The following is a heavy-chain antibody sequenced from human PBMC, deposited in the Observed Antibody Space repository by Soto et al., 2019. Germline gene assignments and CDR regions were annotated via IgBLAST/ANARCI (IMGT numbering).Heavy chain of an antibody. Sequence: PGESLKISCKGSGYSFTTYWIGWVRQMPGKGLEWMGFIYPGDSDTRYSPSFQGQVTISADESISTAYLQWSSLKASDTAMYYCAGHVREETGERQLDSWGQGTLVTVSS. D-gene: IGHD1-1*01. V-gene: IGHV5-51*01. CDR2: IYPGDSDT. J-gene: IGHJ4*02. CDR3: AGHVREETGERQLDS. CDR1: GYSFTTYW.